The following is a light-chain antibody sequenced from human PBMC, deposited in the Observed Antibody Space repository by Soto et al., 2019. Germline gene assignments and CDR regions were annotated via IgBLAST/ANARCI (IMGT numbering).Light chain of an antibody. V-gene: IGLV2-14*01. CDR3: SSYTSSSNLD. CDR1: SSDVGGYNY. J-gene: IGLJ1*01. Sequence: QSAMTQPASVSGSPGQSITISCTGTSSDVGGYNYVSWYQQHPGKAPKHMIYEVSNRPSGVSNRFSGSKSGNTASLTISWLPADDEAYYYCSSYTSSSNLDFGTGTTLPVL. CDR2: EVS.